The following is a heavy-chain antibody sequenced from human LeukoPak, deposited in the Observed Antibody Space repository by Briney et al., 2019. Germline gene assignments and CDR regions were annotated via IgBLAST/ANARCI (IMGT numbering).Heavy chain of an antibody. D-gene: IGHD3-22*01. Sequence: SGGSLRLSCAASGFTFDDYAMHWVRQAPGKGLEWVSGISWNSGSIGYADSVKGRFTISRDNSKNTLYLQMNSLRAEDTAVYYCAKDPYDSSGYYFNWFDPWGQGTLVTVSS. CDR3: AKDPYDSSGYYFNWFDP. CDR2: ISWNSGSI. CDR1: GFTFDDYA. V-gene: IGHV3-9*01. J-gene: IGHJ5*02.